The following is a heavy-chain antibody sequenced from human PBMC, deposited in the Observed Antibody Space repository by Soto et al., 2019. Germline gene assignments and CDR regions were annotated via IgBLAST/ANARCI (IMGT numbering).Heavy chain of an antibody. Sequence: VAGSTLVNPTQTPTPTCPFSGFSLSTRGGGVGWIRQPPGKALEGLALIFWNDDKRYSPSLKSRLAITKDTSKNRVVLTMTNMDPVDTATFYCAQRQLAVAAVSYYFGYWGEGALVTVS. CDR3: AQRQLAVAAVSYYFGY. D-gene: IGHD6-19*01. CDR2: IFWNDDK. CDR1: GFSLSTRGGG. V-gene: IGHV2-5*01. J-gene: IGHJ4*02.